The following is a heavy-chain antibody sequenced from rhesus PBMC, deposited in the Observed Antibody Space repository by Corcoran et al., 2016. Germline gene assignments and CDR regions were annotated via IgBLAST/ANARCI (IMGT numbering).Heavy chain of an antibody. J-gene: IGHJ6*01. Sequence: EVQLVESGGGLVQPGGSLRLSCAASGFTFSSSAMHWVRQAPGKVLEWVGRIRSKSNNYVTGYGASVKGRFTISRDDSKNTAYLQMNSLKTEDTAVYYCARGFSGSYPYYYGLDSWGQGVVVTVSS. CDR1: GFTFSSSA. D-gene: IGHD3-16*01. CDR2: IRSKSNNYVT. CDR3: ARGFSGSYPYYYGLDS. V-gene: IGHV3-118*01.